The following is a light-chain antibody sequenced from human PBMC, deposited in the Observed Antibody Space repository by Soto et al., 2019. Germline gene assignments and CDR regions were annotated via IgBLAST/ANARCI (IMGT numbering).Light chain of an antibody. CDR2: EVN. Sequence: QSALTQPASVSGSPGQSITFSCTGSSSDVGSFNLVSWYQQYPGKAPKLILYEVNKRPSGVSNRFSGSKSGNTASLTISGLQAEDEADYYCGSYAGSRWVFGGGTKLTVL. J-gene: IGLJ3*02. CDR1: SSDVGSFNL. CDR3: GSYAGSRWV. V-gene: IGLV2-23*02.